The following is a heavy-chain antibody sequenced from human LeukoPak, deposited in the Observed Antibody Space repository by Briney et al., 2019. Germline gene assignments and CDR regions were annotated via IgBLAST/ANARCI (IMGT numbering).Heavy chain of an antibody. J-gene: IGHJ4*02. CDR3: AVNYYDSSGYYRGPYY. V-gene: IGHV3-30*04. Sequence: GGSLRLSCAASGFTFSSYATHWVRQAPGKGLEWVAVISYDGSNKYYADSVKGRFTISRDNSKNTLYLQMNSLRAEDTAVYYCAVNYYDSSGYYRGPYYWGQGTLVTVSS. CDR1: GFTFSSYA. CDR2: ISYDGSNK. D-gene: IGHD3-22*01.